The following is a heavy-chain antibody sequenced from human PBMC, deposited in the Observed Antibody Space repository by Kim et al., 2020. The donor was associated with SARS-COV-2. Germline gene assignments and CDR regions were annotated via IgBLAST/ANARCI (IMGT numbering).Heavy chain of an antibody. J-gene: IGHJ6*02. CDR3: ASLAVAGPNYYYYGMDV. V-gene: IGHV4-4*02. D-gene: IGHD6-19*01. CDR2: IYHSGST. Sequence: SETLSLTCAVSGGSISSSNWWSWVRQPPGKGLEWIGEIYHSGSTNYNPSLKSRVTISVDKSKNQFSLKLSSVTAADTAVYYCASLAVAGPNYYYYGMDVWGQGTTVTVSS. CDR1: GGSISSSNW.